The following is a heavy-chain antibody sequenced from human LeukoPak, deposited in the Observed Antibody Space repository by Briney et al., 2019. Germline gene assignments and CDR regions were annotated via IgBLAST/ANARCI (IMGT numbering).Heavy chain of an antibody. D-gene: IGHD1-26*01. V-gene: IGHV3-9*03. CDR2: ISWNSGSI. Sequence: PGGSVRLSCAASGFTFDDYAMHWVRQAPGKGLEWVSGISWNSGSIGYADSVKGRFTISRDSAKNSLYLQMNSLRAEDMALYYCAKASGSYPWYYFDYWGQGTLVTVSS. CDR3: AKASGSYPWYYFDY. CDR1: GFTFDDYA. J-gene: IGHJ4*02.